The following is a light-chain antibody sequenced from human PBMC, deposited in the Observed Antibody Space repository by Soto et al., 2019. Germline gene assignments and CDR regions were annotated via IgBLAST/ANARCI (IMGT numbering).Light chain of an antibody. CDR1: QSVSSN. CDR2: GAS. Sequence: EIVMTQSPATLSVSPGERATLSCRASQSVSSNLAWYQQKPGQAPRLLIYGASTRATGIPARFSGSGSGTDFTLTISSLEPEDFAIYYCQQRCNWPPVTFGGGTKVDI. V-gene: IGKV3-15*01. J-gene: IGKJ4*01. CDR3: QQRCNWPPVT.